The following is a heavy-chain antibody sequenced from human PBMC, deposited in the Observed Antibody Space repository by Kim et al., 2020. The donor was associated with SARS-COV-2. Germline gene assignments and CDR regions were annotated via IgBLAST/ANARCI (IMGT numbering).Heavy chain of an antibody. Sequence: SETLSLTCTVSGGSISSYYWSWIRQPPGKGLEWIGYIYYSGSTNYNPSLKSRVTISVDTSKNQFSLKLSSVTAADTAVYYCARDRVLRYFDWLSSAKAADAFDIWGQGTMVTVSS. CDR1: GGSISSYY. J-gene: IGHJ3*02. V-gene: IGHV4-59*01. CDR3: ARDRVLRYFDWLSSAKAADAFDI. CDR2: IYYSGST. D-gene: IGHD3-9*01.